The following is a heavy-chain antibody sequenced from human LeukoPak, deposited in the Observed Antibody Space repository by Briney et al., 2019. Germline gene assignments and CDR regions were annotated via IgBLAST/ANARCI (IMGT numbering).Heavy chain of an antibody. CDR1: GGTFSSYA. J-gene: IGHJ4*02. CDR2: IIPIFGTA. Sequence: ASVKVSCKXSGGTFSSYAISWVRQAPGQGLEWMGRIIPIFGTANYAQKFQGRVTITADESTSTAYMELSSLRSEDTAVYYCARFRLGYCSSTSCPMDYWGQGTLVTVSS. CDR3: ARFRLGYCSSTSCPMDY. D-gene: IGHD2-2*01. V-gene: IGHV1-69*15.